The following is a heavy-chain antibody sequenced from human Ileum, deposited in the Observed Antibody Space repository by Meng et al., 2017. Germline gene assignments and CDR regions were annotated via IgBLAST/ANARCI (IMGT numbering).Heavy chain of an antibody. CDR2: ISQYGKT. D-gene: IGHD3-22*01. J-gene: IGHJ4*03. CDR3: ARVDFRGDSRDSCGLSH. Sequence: QVRLHQCGEGLLRPSETPSLTCAVLVESLNDHWWSWTRHTRGKGLEWIGEISQYGKTNYNPSLKSRVMISLDTSRDQFSLRLTSVTAADAAVYYCARVDFRGDSRDSCGLSHWGQGTLVTVSS. V-gene: IGHV4-34*01. CDR1: VESLNDHW.